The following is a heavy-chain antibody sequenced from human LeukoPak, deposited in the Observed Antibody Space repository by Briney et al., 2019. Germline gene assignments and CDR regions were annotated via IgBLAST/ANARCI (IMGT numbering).Heavy chain of an antibody. CDR1: GFTFSNYG. Sequence: PGGSLRLSCAASGFTFSNYGMHWVRQAPGKGLEWVAVISFDGSNKYYADSVKGRFTISRDNSKDTLYLQMNSLRAEDTAIYYCARDIELSTWGLGTMVTVSS. D-gene: IGHD3-16*02. CDR2: ISFDGSNK. CDR3: ARDIELST. V-gene: IGHV3-30*03. J-gene: IGHJ3*01.